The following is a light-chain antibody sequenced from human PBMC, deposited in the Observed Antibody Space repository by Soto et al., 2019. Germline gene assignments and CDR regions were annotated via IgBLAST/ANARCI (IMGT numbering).Light chain of an antibody. V-gene: IGKV3-20*01. CDR3: QQLNSYPPT. CDR2: AAS. Sequence: ENMLSQSPGTLPCSPGERATLSCRASQSVSSSHLAWYQHKPGQAPRLLIYAASSRATGSPDRFSGGGSGTDFTLTISSLQPEDFATYYCQQLNSYPPTFGHGTKVDIK. CDR1: QSVSSSH. J-gene: IGKJ1*01.